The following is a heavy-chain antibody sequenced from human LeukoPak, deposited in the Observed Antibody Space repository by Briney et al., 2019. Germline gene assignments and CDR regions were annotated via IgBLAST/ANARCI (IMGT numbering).Heavy chain of an antibody. CDR1: GYTFTSYG. CDR2: ISAYNGNT. Sequence: ASVKVSCKASGYTFTSYGISWVRQAPGQGLEWMGWISAYNGNTNYAQKLQGRVTMTTDTSTSTAYMELRSLRSHDTAVYYCARDRDYVWGSYRQDAFDIWGQGTMVTVSS. CDR3: ARDRDYVWGSYRQDAFDI. D-gene: IGHD3-16*02. J-gene: IGHJ3*02. V-gene: IGHV1-18*01.